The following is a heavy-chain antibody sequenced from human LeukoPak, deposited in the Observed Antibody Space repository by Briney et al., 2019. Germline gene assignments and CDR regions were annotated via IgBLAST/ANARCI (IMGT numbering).Heavy chain of an antibody. V-gene: IGHV4-34*01. CDR3: ARHRYYDILTGYYKASLNWFDP. CDR1: GGSFSGYH. CDR2: INHSGST. D-gene: IGHD3-9*01. J-gene: IGHJ5*02. Sequence: SETLSLTCAVYGGSFSGYHWSWIRQPPGKGLEWIGEINHSGSTNYNPSLKSRVTISVDTSKNQFSLKLSSVTAADTAVYYCARHRYYDILTGYYKASLNWFDPWGQGTLVTVSS.